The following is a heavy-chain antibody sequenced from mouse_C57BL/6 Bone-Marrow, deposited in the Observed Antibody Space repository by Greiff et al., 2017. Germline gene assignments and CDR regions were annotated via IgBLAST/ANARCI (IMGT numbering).Heavy chain of an antibody. CDR1: GFTFTDYY. J-gene: IGHJ4*01. V-gene: IGHV7-3*01. CDR3: ARSGSTMITTEYYYAMDY. Sequence: DVMLVESGGGLVQPGGSLSLSCAASGFTFTDYYMSWVRQPPGKALEWLGFIRNKANGYTTEYSASVKGRFTISRDNSQSILYLQMNALRAEDSATYYCARSGSTMITTEYYYAMDYWGQGTSVTVSS. D-gene: IGHD2-4*01. CDR2: IRNKANGYTT.